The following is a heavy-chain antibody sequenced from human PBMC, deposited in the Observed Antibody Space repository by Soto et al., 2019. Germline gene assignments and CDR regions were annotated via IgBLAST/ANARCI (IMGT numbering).Heavy chain of an antibody. CDR3: AKDKGVTSLDY. CDR1: GLNFRAAG. J-gene: IGHJ4*02. Sequence: QVQLVESGGGVVQPGSSLRLSCAASGLNFRAAGMHWVRQTPGKGLEWVAFISSDGNNKYYGDSVKGRFSISRDDSMNSLYLQMNTLRAEDSAVYYCAKDKGVTSLDYWGQGTLVTVSS. V-gene: IGHV3-30*18. D-gene: IGHD3-10*01. CDR2: ISSDGNNK.